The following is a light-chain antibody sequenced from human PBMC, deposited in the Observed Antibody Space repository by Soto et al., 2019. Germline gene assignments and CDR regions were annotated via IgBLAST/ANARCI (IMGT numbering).Light chain of an antibody. V-gene: IGLV1-44*01. J-gene: IGLJ1*01. CDR1: SSNIGGNA. Sequence: QSVLPQPPSASGTPGQRVTISCSGSSSNIGGNAVNWYQQLPGTTPKLLIYSNNQRASGVPDRFSGSKSGTSASLAISGLQSEDEADYYCAAWDDILSGYVFGTGTKLTVL. CDR2: SNN. CDR3: AAWDDILSGYV.